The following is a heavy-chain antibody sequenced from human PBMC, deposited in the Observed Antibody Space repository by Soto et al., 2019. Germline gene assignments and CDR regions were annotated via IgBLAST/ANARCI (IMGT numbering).Heavy chain of an antibody. CDR3: AREKASTSLLTHFYYAMDV. CDR2: INPSGGRT. Sequence: ASVKVSCKSSGYTFINYYVHWVRQAPGQGLEWMGMINPSGGRTTYPQKFQGRVTMTRDTSTSTVYVELSSLRSDDTAVFYCAREKASTSLLTHFYYAMDVWGQGTTVTVSS. V-gene: IGHV1-46*01. CDR1: GYTFINYY. J-gene: IGHJ6*02.